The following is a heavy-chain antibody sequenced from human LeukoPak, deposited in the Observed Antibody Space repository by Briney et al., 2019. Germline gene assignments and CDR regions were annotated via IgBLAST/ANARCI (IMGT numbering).Heavy chain of an antibody. J-gene: IGHJ4*02. Sequence: SETLSLTCTVSGGSISSGIYSWGWIRQSPGKGLEWIGSMYYSGSTYYNPSLKGRVTMSVDTSKNQFSLELSSVTAADTAVYYCARHLLAGGSIDYWDQGTLVTVSS. CDR1: GGSISSGIYS. CDR3: ARHLLAGGSIDY. V-gene: IGHV4-39*01. D-gene: IGHD7-27*01. CDR2: MYYSGST.